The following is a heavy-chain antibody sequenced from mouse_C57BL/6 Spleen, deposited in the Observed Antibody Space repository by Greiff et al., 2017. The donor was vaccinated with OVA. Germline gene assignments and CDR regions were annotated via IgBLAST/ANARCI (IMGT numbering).Heavy chain of an antibody. V-gene: IGHV1-80*01. D-gene: IGHD4-1*01. CDR3: ARLGRGYYFDY. J-gene: IGHJ2*01. CDR1: GYAFSSYW. CDR2: IYPGAGDT. Sequence: QVQLQQSGAELVKPGASVKISCKASGYAFSSYWMNWVKQRPGKGLEWIGQIYPGAGDTNYNGKFKGKATLTADKSSSTAYMQLSSLTSEDSAVYFCARLGRGYYFDYWGQGTTLTVSS.